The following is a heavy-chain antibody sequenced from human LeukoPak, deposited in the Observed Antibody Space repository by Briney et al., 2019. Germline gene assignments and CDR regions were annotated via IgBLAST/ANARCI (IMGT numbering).Heavy chain of an antibody. Sequence: GGSLRLSCEASGFNFANHAMSWVRQTPGKGLEWVSAISGGGDITYYADSVTGRFTISRDNSKDTLFLQTHSLRPGDTAVYYCVREDTPATANYWGQGTLVTISS. D-gene: IGHD2-21*02. J-gene: IGHJ4*02. CDR1: GFNFANHA. CDR2: ISGGGDIT. V-gene: IGHV3-23*01. CDR3: VREDTPATANY.